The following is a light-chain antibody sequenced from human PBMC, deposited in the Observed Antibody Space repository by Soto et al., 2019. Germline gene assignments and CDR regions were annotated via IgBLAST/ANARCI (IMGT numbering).Light chain of an antibody. V-gene: IGKV1-33*01. Sequence: IQMTQSPSSLSASAGDRVTITCRATQDIRKYLNWYQQKPGKAPKLLIYDASSLETGVPSRFSGSGSGTDFTLTISSLQPEDFATYYCQQYDNLPLIFGQGTRLEIK. CDR3: QQYDNLPLI. CDR1: QDIRKY. J-gene: IGKJ5*01. CDR2: DAS.